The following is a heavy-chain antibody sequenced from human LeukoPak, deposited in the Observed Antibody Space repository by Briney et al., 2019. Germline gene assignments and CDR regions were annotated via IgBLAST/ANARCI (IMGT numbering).Heavy chain of an antibody. Sequence: GGSLRLSCATSGFTFSFYGMHWVRQAPGKGLEWVAFIQYDGSCKFYADSVQGRFSISRDNSKNTLFLQMNSLRPEDTAVYYCAKTSDQLLYSKFDFWGQGTLVTVSS. CDR2: IQYDGSCK. J-gene: IGHJ4*02. CDR1: GFTFSFYG. D-gene: IGHD2-2*02. V-gene: IGHV3-30*02. CDR3: AKTSDQLLYSKFDF.